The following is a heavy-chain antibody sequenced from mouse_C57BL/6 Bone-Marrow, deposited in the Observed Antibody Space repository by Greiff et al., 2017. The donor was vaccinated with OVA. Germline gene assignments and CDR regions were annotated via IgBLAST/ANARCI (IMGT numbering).Heavy chain of an antibody. Sequence: EVKVVESGGDLVKPGGSLKLSCAASGFTFSSYGMSWVRQTPDKRLEWVATISSGGSYTYYPDSVKGRFTISRDNAKNTLYLQMSSLKSEDTAMYYCARPYDYDGAYWGQGTLVTVSA. J-gene: IGHJ3*01. CDR1: GFTFSSYG. V-gene: IGHV5-6*01. CDR2: ISSGGSYT. D-gene: IGHD2-4*01. CDR3: ARPYDYDGAY.